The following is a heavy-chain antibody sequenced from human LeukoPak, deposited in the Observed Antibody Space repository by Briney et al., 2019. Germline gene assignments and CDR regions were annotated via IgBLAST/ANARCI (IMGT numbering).Heavy chain of an antibody. CDR2: ISSSSSYI. CDR1: GFTFSSYS. Sequence: GGSLRLSCAASGFTFSSYSMNWVRQAPGKGLEWVSSISSSSSYIYYADSVKGRFTISRDNAKNSLYLQMNSLRAEDTAVYYCARSNWGSDAFDIWGQGTMVTVSS. J-gene: IGHJ3*02. CDR3: ARSNWGSDAFDI. D-gene: IGHD3-16*01. V-gene: IGHV3-21*01.